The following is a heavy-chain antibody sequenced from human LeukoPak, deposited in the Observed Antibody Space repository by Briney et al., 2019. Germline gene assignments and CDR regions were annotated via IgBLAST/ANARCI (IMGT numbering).Heavy chain of an antibody. CDR2: INSDGTST. V-gene: IGHV3-74*01. CDR1: GFTFSSYW. D-gene: IGHD2-15*01. Sequence: GGSLRLSCAASGFTFSSYWMHWVRQAPGKGLVWVSRINSDGTSTGYADSVKGRFTISRDNAKNTLYLQMNSLRAEDTAVYYCARDARGSYYYMDVWGKGTTVTVSS. J-gene: IGHJ6*03. CDR3: ARDARGSYYYMDV.